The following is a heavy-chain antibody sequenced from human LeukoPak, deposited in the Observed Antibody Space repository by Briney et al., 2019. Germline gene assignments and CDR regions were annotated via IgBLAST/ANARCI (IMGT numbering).Heavy chain of an antibody. CDR1: GYPFSNYD. J-gene: IGHJ5*02. CDR2: MNPKSGNT. CDR3: ARHDGYGSGRWDWFDP. D-gene: IGHD3-10*01. V-gene: IGHV1-8*01. Sequence: ASVKVSCKASGYPFSNYDINWVRQAPGQGLEWMGWMNPKSGNTGYGQKFQGRVTMTRVTSITTVYMELKTLTSDDTAVYYCARHDGYGSGRWDWFDPWGQGTLVTVSS.